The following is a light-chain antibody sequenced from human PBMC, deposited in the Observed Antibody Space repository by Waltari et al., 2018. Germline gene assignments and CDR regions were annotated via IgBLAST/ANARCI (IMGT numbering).Light chain of an antibody. CDR3: QQSYSTPPIT. V-gene: IGKV1-39*01. CDR2: AAS. J-gene: IGKJ5*01. CDR1: QSVSRY. Sequence: DIQMTQSPSSLSASVGDRVTITCRASQSVSRYLHWYQQKPGKAPNLLIYAASSLQSGVPSRFSGSGSGTDFTLTISSLQPEDVATYYCQQSYSTPPITFGQGTRLEIK.